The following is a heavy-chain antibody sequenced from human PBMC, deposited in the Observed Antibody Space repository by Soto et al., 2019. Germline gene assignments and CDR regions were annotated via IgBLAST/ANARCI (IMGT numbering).Heavy chain of an antibody. D-gene: IGHD6-19*01. Sequence: QITLKESGPTLVKPTQTLTLTCTFSGFSLSTSGVGVGWIRQPPGKALEWLALIYWDDDKRYSPSLKSRLNITNDASKNQVALTMTNMDPVDTATYYCAHRQYSMSSGQDDHDAYDIWGQGTMVTVSS. V-gene: IGHV2-5*02. CDR3: AHRQYSMSSGQDDHDAYDI. CDR1: GFSLSTSGVG. J-gene: IGHJ3*02. CDR2: IYWDDDK.